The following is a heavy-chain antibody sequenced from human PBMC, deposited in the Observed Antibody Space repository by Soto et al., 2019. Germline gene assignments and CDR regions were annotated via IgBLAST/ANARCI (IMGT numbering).Heavy chain of an antibody. CDR2: INHSGST. Sequence: SETLSLTCAVYGGSFSGYYWSWIRQPPGKGRGWIGEINHSGSTNYNPSLKSRVTISVDTSKNQFSLKLSSVTAADTAVYYCERSRDYGWVSYAVAYWGQGTVVTVSS. D-gene: IGHD3-10*01. CDR1: GGSFSGYY. J-gene: IGHJ4*02. CDR3: ERSRDYGWVSYAVAY. V-gene: IGHV4-34*01.